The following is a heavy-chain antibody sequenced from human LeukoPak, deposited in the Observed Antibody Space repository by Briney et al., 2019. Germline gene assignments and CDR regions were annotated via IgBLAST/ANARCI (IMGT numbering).Heavy chain of an antibody. D-gene: IGHD6-19*01. Sequence: PGRSLRLSCAASGFTFSSYGMHWVRQAPGKGLEWVAVISYDGSNKYYADSVKGRFTISRDNSKNTLHLQMNSLRAEDTAVFYCARLIGWSRFDPWGQGAPVTVSS. CDR1: GFTFSSYG. CDR2: ISYDGSNK. J-gene: IGHJ5*02. CDR3: ARLIGWSRFDP. V-gene: IGHV3-30*03.